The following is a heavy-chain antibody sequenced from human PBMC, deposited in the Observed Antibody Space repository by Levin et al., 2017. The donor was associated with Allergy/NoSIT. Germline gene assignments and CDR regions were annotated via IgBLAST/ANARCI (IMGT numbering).Heavy chain of an antibody. D-gene: IGHD4-17*01. J-gene: IGHJ4*02. Sequence: GESLKISCAASGFTFSDYYMSWIRQAPGKGLEWVSYISSSGSTIYYADSVKGRFTISRDNAKNSLYLQMNSLRAEDTAVYYCARSGVTTVTTGLDCWGQGTLVTVSS. V-gene: IGHV3-11*01. CDR2: ISSSGSTI. CDR3: ARSGVTTVTTGLDC. CDR1: GFTFSDYY.